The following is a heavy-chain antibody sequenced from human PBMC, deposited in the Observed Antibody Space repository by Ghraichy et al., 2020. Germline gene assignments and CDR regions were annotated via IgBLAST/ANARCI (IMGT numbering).Heavy chain of an antibody. D-gene: IGHD2-2*02. CDR1: GFTFASYA. CDR3: AKVAYCTATSCYKGYGMDD. Sequence: GGSLRLSCAVSGFTFASYAMSWVRQAPGRGLEWVSTISVSGGDTYFADSVKGRFAVSRDISHDTLYQQMNSLRAEDTAVYFCAKVAYCTATSCYKGYGMDDWGQGTTVTVSS. CDR2: ISVSGGDT. V-gene: IGHV3-23*01. J-gene: IGHJ6*02.